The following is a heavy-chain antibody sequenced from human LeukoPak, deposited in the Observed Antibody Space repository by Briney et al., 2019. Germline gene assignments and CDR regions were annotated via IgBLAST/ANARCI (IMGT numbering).Heavy chain of an antibody. CDR3: ARVRTYYYGSGTKYYYYGMDV. CDR1: GGSTSSGGYY. D-gene: IGHD3-10*01. CDR2: IYYSGST. V-gene: IGHV4-31*03. Sequence: SQTLSLTCTVSGGSTSSGGYYWSWIRQHPGKGLEWIGYIYYSGSTYYNPSLKSRVTISVDTSKNQFSLKLSSVTAADTAVYYCARVRTYYYGSGTKYYYYGMDVWGQGPRSPSP. J-gene: IGHJ6*02.